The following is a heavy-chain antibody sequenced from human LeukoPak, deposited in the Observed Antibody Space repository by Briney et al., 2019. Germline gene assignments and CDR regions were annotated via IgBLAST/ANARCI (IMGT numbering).Heavy chain of an antibody. Sequence: GGPLRLSCADSGFTFSIYVMSWVRQATGEGLECISTISGGGSSTYYAHSVKGRYTISRDNSKNTLYLQKNSLRAGDTAVYYCAKRESSGKYFDYWGQGTLVTVSS. CDR2: ISGGGSST. V-gene: IGHV3-23*01. CDR1: GFTFSIYV. D-gene: IGHD6-19*01. CDR3: AKRESSGKYFDY. J-gene: IGHJ4*02.